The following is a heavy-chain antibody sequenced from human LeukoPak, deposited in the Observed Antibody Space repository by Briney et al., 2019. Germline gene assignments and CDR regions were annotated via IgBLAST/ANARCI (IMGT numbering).Heavy chain of an antibody. CDR1: GFIFSSYA. CDR3: ASPCSGGTCLDY. V-gene: IGHV3-30-3*01. Sequence: PGGSLRLSCAASGFIFSSYAMHWVRQAPGKGLEWVAVISYDGSNKYYADSVKGRFTISRDNAKNSLYLQMTSLRAEDTAVYYCASPCSGGTCLDYWGQGTLVTVSS. J-gene: IGHJ4*02. CDR2: ISYDGSNK. D-gene: IGHD2-15*01.